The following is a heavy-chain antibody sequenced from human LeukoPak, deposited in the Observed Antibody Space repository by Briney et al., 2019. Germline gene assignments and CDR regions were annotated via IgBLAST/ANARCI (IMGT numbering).Heavy chain of an antibody. CDR2: INPNSGGT. Sequence: ASVKVSCKASGYTFTGYYMHWVRQAPGQRLEWMGWINPNSGGTNYAQKFQGRVTMIRDTSISTAYMKLSRLRSDDTAVYYCARVKEDAFDIWGQGTMVTVSS. V-gene: IGHV1-2*02. CDR3: ARVKEDAFDI. CDR1: GYTFTGYY. J-gene: IGHJ3*02.